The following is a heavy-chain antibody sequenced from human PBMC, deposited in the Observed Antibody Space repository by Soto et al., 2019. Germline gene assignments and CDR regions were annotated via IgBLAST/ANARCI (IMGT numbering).Heavy chain of an antibody. J-gene: IGHJ6*02. Sequence: ASVKVSCKASGYTFTSYAMNWVRQAPGQRLEWMGWINAGNGNTKYSQKFQGRVTITRDTSASTAYMELSSLRSGDTAVYYCASSPRGYCSSTSCRELGNYYGMDVWG. CDR3: ASSPRGYCSSTSCRELGNYYGMDV. V-gene: IGHV1-3*01. CDR1: GYTFTSYA. D-gene: IGHD2-2*01. CDR2: INAGNGNT.